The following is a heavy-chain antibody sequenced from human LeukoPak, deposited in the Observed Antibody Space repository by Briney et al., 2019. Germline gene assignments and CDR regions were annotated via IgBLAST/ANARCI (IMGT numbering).Heavy chain of an antibody. Sequence: GGSLRLSCAASGFTFSTYSMNWVRQAPGKGLEWVSYISSSGSTIYYADSVKGRFTISRDNAKNSLYLQMNSLRAEDTAVYYCARVITPDAFDIWGQGTMVTVSS. CDR2: ISSSGSTI. D-gene: IGHD5-24*01. J-gene: IGHJ3*02. CDR1: GFTFSTYS. CDR3: ARVITPDAFDI. V-gene: IGHV3-48*04.